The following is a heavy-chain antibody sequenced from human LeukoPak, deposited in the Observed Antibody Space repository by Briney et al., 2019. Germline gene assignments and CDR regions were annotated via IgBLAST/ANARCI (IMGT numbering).Heavy chain of an antibody. J-gene: IGHJ4*02. Sequence: PSQTLSFTCTVSGGSISSGDYYWSWIRQPPGKGLEWIGYIYYSGSTYYNPSLKSRVTISVDTSKNQFSLKLSSVTAADTAVYYCARDGGYDFWSGPPQLDYWGQGTLVTVSS. CDR2: IYYSGST. CDR3: ARDGGYDFWSGPPQLDY. D-gene: IGHD3-3*01. CDR1: GGSISSGDYY. V-gene: IGHV4-30-4*08.